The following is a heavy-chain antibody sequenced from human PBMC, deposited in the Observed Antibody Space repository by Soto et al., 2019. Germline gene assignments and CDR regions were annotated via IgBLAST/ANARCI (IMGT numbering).Heavy chain of an antibody. CDR1: GGSISSGGYY. CDR2: IYYSGST. CDR3: ARAPPSGVLLWFGELDY. D-gene: IGHD3-10*01. Sequence: SETLSLTCTVSGGSISSGGYYWSWIRQHPGKGLEWIGYIYYSGSTYYNPSLKSRVTISVDTSKNQFSLKLSSVTAADTAVYYCARAPPSGVLLWFGELDYWGQGTLVTVSS. V-gene: IGHV4-31*03. J-gene: IGHJ4*02.